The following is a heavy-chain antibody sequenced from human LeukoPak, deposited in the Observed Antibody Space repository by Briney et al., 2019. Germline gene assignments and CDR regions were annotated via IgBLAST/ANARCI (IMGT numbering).Heavy chain of an antibody. D-gene: IGHD4-17*01. CDR1: GFTFSSYN. CDR3: ARSGDYGDYTAY. CDR2: ISTSSRNI. J-gene: IGHJ4*02. V-gene: IGHV3-48*02. Sequence: GGSLRLSCAASGFTFSSYNMNWVRQAPGKGLEWVSYISTSSRNIQYAHSVKGRSTISRDNAKNSVYLQMNSLRDEDTAVYYCARSGDYGDYTAYWGQGTLVTVSS.